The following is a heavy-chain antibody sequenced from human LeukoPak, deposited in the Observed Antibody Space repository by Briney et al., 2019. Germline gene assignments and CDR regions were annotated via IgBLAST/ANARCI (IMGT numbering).Heavy chain of an antibody. V-gene: IGHV4-4*07. CDR2: IYTSGST. J-gene: IGHJ4*02. D-gene: IGHD3-3*01. CDR3: ARERTDKYYDFWSGYSQGGCYFDY. CDR1: GGSISSHY. Sequence: SETLSLTCTVSGGSISSHYWSWIRQPAGKGLEWIGRIYTSGSTNYNPSLKSRVTMSVDTSKNQFSLKLSSVTAADTAVYYCARERTDKYYDFWSGYSQGGCYFDYWGQGTLVTVSS.